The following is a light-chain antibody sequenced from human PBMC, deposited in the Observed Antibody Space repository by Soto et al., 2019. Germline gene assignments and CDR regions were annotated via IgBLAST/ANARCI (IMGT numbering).Light chain of an antibody. J-gene: IGKJ4*01. Sequence: EIVLTQSPATLSLSPGERATLSCRASQSVSSYLAWYQQKPGQAPRLLIYDASNRATGIPARFSGSGFGTDFTLTISSLEPEDFAVYYCQQRTYGLTFGGGTKVDIK. CDR2: DAS. V-gene: IGKV3-11*01. CDR3: QQRTYGLT. CDR1: QSVSSY.